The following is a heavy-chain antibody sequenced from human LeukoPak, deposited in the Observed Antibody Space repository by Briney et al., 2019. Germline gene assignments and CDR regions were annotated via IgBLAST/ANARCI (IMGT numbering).Heavy chain of an antibody. CDR1: GGSISSYY. V-gene: IGHV4-38-2*02. CDR2: IYHSGST. J-gene: IGHJ4*02. D-gene: IGHD1-20*01. CDR3: ARASITGRQLDY. Sequence: SETLSLTCSVSGGSISSYYWGWLRQPPGKGLEWIGSIYHSGSTYYNPSLRSRVTISVDTSKNQFSLKLSSVTAADTAVYYCARASITGRQLDYWGQGTLVTVSS.